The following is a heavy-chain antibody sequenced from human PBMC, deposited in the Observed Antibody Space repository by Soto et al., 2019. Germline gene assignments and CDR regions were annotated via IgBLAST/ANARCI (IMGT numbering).Heavy chain of an antibody. CDR1: GGSISSYY. Sequence: SETLSLTCSVSGGSISSYYWSWVRQPAGKGPEWIGRIYSNGDTDYTSSLKSRVTMSIDTSKNQFSLKLSSVTAADTAVYYCARDTRLEGATVGLYDFWGQGTLVTVFS. CDR2: IYSNGDT. V-gene: IGHV4-4*07. J-gene: IGHJ4*02. CDR3: ARDTRLEGATVGLYDF. D-gene: IGHD1-26*01.